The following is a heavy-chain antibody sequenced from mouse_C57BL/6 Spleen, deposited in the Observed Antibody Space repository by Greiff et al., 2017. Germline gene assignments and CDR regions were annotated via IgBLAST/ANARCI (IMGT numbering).Heavy chain of an antibody. V-gene: IGHV1-22*01. Sequence: EVKLQESGPELVKPGASVKMSCKASGYTFTDYNMHWVKQSHGKSLEWIGYINPNNGGTSYNQKFKGKATLTVNKSSSTAYMELRSLTSEDSAVYYCGSSSWFAYWGQGTLVTVSA. CDR1: GYTFTDYN. D-gene: IGHD1-1*01. CDR3: GSSSWFAY. CDR2: INPNNGGT. J-gene: IGHJ3*01.